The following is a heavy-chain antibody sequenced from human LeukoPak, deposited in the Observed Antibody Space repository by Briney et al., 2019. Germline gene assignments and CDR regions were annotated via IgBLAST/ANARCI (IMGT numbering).Heavy chain of an antibody. V-gene: IGHV3-74*01. J-gene: IGHJ4*02. Sequence: GGCLRLSCAASGMTFSNHWMHSVRPALGEGLVWGSLIKTDGRTTIYADGVKGRFTISRDNGKSTLYLQMNSLRAEDTAIYYCTTGPSYGYEWWGQGTVVTVSS. CDR1: GMTFSNHW. D-gene: IGHD3-16*01. CDR2: IKTDGRTT. CDR3: TTGPSYGYEW.